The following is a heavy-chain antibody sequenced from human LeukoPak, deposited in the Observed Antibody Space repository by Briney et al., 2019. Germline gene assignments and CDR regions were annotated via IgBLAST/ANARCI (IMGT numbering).Heavy chain of an antibody. Sequence: ASVKVSCKASGGTFSSYAISWVRQAPGQGLEWMGWINPNSGGTNYAQKFQGRVTMTRDTSISTAYMELSRLRSDDTAVYYCARVREWLGYSSDYFDYWGQGTLVTVSS. V-gene: IGHV1-2*02. CDR3: ARVREWLGYSSDYFDY. CDR2: INPNSGGT. D-gene: IGHD6-19*01. J-gene: IGHJ4*02. CDR1: GGTFSSYA.